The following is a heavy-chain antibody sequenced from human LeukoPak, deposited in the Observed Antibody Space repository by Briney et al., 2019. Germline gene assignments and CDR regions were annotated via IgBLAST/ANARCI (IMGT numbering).Heavy chain of an antibody. CDR3: ARDRNSYYDFWSGYYSPPYYYYGMDV. Sequence: ASVKVSCKASGYTFTSYGISWVRQAPGQGLEWMGWISAYNGNTNYAQKLQGRATMTTDTSTSTAYMELRSLRSDDTAVYYCARDRNSYYDFWSGYYSPPYYYYGMDVWGQGTTVTVSS. CDR1: GYTFTSYG. V-gene: IGHV1-18*01. CDR2: ISAYNGNT. J-gene: IGHJ6*02. D-gene: IGHD3-3*01.